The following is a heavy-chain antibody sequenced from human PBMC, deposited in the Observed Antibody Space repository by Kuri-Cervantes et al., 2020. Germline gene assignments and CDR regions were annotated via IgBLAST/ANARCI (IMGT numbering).Heavy chain of an antibody. CDR2: IYTSGST. Sequence: SETLSLTCTVSGGSISSGSYYWSWIRQPAGKGLEWIGRIYTSGSTNYNPSLKSRITITVDTSKNQFPLKLSSVTAAATAVYYCARDLAYDSSGYYFDIWGQGTMVTVSS. CDR3: ARDLAYDSSGYYFDI. V-gene: IGHV4-61*02. D-gene: IGHD3-22*01. CDR1: GGSISSGSYY. J-gene: IGHJ3*02.